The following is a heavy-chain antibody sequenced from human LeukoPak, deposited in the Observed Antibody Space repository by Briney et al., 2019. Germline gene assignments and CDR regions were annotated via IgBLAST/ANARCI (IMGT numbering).Heavy chain of an antibody. J-gene: IGHJ5*02. D-gene: IGHD6-13*01. CDR3: ARDIAAAGISWFDP. V-gene: IGHV3-66*01. Sequence: GGSLRLSCEASGFTVSSNYMSWVRQAPGKGLEWVSVIYSGGSTYYADSVKGRFTISRDNSKNTLYLQMNSLRAEDTAVYYCARDIAAAGISWFDPWGQGTLVTVSS. CDR2: IYSGGST. CDR1: GFTVSSNY.